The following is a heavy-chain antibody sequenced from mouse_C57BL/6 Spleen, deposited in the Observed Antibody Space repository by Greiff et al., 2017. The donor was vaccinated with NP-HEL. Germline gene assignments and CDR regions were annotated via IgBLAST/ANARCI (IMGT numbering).Heavy chain of an antibody. J-gene: IGHJ4*01. CDR1: GFTFSSYA. D-gene: IGHD1-1*01. CDR2: ISSGGDYI. Sequence: EVQVVESGEGLVKPGGSLKLSCAASGFTFSSYAMSWVRQTPEQRLEWVAYISSGGDYIYYADTVKGRFTISRDTARNTLYLQMSSLKSEDTAMYYCTTITTVVAYYAMDYWGQGTSVTVSS. V-gene: IGHV5-9-1*02. CDR3: TTITTVVAYYAMDY.